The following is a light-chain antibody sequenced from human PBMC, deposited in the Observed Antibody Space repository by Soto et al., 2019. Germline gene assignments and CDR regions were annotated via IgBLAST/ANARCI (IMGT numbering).Light chain of an antibody. CDR3: QQRSNWPFT. Sequence: EIVLTQSPATLSLSPGERATLSCRASQSVSSYLAWYQQKPGQAPRLLIYDASNSATGIPARFSGSGSGTDFTLTIRTLEPEDFAVYYCQQRSNWPFTFGGGTKVEIK. CDR1: QSVSSY. V-gene: IGKV3-11*01. J-gene: IGKJ4*01. CDR2: DAS.